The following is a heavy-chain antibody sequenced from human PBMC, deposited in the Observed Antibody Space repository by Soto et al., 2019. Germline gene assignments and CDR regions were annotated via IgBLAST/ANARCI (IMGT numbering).Heavy chain of an antibody. D-gene: IGHD3-3*01. J-gene: IGHJ6*02. CDR3: ARGVYDYWSGYYAGSGLDV. CDR2: IYYSGNT. Sequence: SETLSLTCTVSGDSMSPFYWNWIRQSPTKGLLLIGYIYYSGNTNYNPSLKSRVAISVDTSKNQFYLKLDSVTAADTAVYYCARGVYDYWSGYYAGSGLDVWGQGTTVTVSS. V-gene: IGHV4-59*13. CDR1: GDSMSPFY.